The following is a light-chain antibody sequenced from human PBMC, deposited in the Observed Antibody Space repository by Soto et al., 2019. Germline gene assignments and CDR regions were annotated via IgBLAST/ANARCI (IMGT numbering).Light chain of an antibody. CDR1: QNINNY. CDR2: DAS. J-gene: IGKJ5*01. CDR3: QHYNSLPIT. Sequence: IQKSQAASSLCASVGGRVTITCRASQNINNYLNWYRQKTGQAPKLLIYDASQLETGVPSKFSGSGSGTDFTFTINSLQAEDIGTYYCQHYNSLPITFGQGTRLEIK. V-gene: IGKV1-33*01.